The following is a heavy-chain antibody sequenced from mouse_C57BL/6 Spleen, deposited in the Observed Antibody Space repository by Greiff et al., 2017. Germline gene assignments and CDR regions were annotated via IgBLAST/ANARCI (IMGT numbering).Heavy chain of an antibody. Sequence: QVQLQQSGPELVKPGASVKISCKASGYAFSSSWMNWVKQRPGKGLEWIGRIYPGDGDTNYNGKFKGKATLTADKSSSTAYMQLSSLKSADSSVYYCAREWYDGYYVYAMDYWGQGTSVTVSS. CDR2: IYPGDGDT. D-gene: IGHD2-3*01. CDR1: GYAFSSSW. CDR3: AREWYDGYYVYAMDY. J-gene: IGHJ4*01. V-gene: IGHV1-82*01.